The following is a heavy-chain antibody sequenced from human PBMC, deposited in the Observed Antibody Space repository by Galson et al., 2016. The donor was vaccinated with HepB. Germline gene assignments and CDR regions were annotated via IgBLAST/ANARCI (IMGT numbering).Heavy chain of an antibody. CDR1: GFTSSNAW. D-gene: IGHD3-22*01. V-gene: IGHV3-15*01. CDR2: IKSETAGGTI. Sequence: SLRLSCAASGFTSSNAWMSWVRQAPGKGLEWVGRIKSETAGGTIDDAAPVKGRFTISRDDSKKTLYLQMNSLTAEDTAVYYCTTDSFAYYYDIRGYFGDHWGQGTLVTVSS. J-gene: IGHJ4*02. CDR3: TTDSFAYYYDIRGYFGDH.